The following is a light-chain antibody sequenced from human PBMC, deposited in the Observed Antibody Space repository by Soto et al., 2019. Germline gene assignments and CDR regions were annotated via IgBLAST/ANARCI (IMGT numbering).Light chain of an antibody. J-gene: IGLJ1*01. V-gene: IGLV2-14*01. CDR3: GSYTSSGTPYV. CDR1: SSDVGGYKY. CDR2: VVS. Sequence: QSALTQPASVSGSPGQSITISCTGTSSDVGGYKYVSWYQHHPDKAPKLIISVVSNRPSGVSNRFSGSKSGNTASLTISGLQAEDEADYYCGSYTSSGTPYVFGTGTKLTVL.